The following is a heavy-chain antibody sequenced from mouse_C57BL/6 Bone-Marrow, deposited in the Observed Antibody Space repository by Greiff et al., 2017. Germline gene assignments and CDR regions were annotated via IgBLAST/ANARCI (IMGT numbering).Heavy chain of an antibody. J-gene: IGHJ2*01. CDR1: GYSFTDYN. V-gene: IGHV1-39*01. Sequence: EVKLVESGPELVKPGASVKISCKASGYSFTDYNMNWVKQSNGKSLEWIGVINPNYGTTSYNQKFKGKATLTVDQSSSTAYMQRNSLTSEDSAVYYCARGCTGNFDDWGQGTTLTVSS. CDR2: INPNYGTT. D-gene: IGHD5-1*01. CDR3: ARGCTGNFDD.